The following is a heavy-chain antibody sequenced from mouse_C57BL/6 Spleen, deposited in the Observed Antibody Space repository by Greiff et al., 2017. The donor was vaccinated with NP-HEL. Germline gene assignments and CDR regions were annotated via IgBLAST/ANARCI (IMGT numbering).Heavy chain of an antibody. CDR2: ISSGSSTI. J-gene: IGHJ2*01. Sequence: EVNVVESGGGLVKPGGSLKLSCAASGFTFSDYGMHWVRQAPEKGLEWVAYISSGSSTIYYADTVKGRFTISRDNAKNTLFLQMTSLRSEDTAMYYCARDGYYGSSDDYWGQGTTLTVSS. D-gene: IGHD1-1*01. CDR1: GFTFSDYG. V-gene: IGHV5-17*01. CDR3: ARDGYYGSSDDY.